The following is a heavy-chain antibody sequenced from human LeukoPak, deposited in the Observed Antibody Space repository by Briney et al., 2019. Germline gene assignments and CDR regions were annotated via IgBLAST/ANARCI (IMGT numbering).Heavy chain of an antibody. Sequence: PGGSLRLSCAASGFTFGSYDMSWVRQAPGKGLEWVSYITASGAATYYADSVKRRFTLSRDNSKSMVYLQMNSLRAEDTGLDNGAKGGAIVAVTSYFDYWGQGSLVTVSS. J-gene: IGHJ4*02. CDR3: AKGGAIVAVTSYFDY. V-gene: IGHV3-23*01. CDR1: GFTFGSYD. CDR2: ITASGAAT. D-gene: IGHD5-12*01.